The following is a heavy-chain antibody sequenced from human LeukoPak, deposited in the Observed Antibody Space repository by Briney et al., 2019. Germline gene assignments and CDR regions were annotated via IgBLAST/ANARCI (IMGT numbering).Heavy chain of an antibody. Sequence: ASVKVSCKASGYTFTSYGISWVRQAPGQGLEWMGRINPNSGGANYAQKFQGRVTMTRDTSIITAYMELSRLRSDDTAVYYCASRWSIAVTGTGDDFDYWGQGTLVTVSS. V-gene: IGHV1-2*06. J-gene: IGHJ4*02. CDR2: INPNSGGA. D-gene: IGHD6-19*01. CDR3: ASRWSIAVTGTGDDFDY. CDR1: GYTFTSYG.